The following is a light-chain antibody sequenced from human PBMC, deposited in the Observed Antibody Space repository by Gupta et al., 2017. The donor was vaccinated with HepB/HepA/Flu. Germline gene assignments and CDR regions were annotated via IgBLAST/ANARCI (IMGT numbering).Light chain of an antibody. CDR1: SSDVAGYNY. V-gene: IGLV2-14*03. J-gene: IGLJ2*01. Sequence: QSALTQPASVSGSPGQSITISCTGTSSDVAGYNYVSWYQQHPGKAPKLLIYDVTNRPSGVSNRFSGSKSVNTASLTISGLQAEDEGDYYCSSYSSISTVIFGGGTELTVL. CDR2: DVT. CDR3: SSYSSISTVI.